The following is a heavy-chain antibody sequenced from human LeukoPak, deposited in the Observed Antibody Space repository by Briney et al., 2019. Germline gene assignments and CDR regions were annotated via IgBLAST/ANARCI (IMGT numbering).Heavy chain of an antibody. V-gene: IGHV4-4*07. Sequence: SETLSLTCTVSGGSISSYYWSWIRQPARKGLEWIGRIYTSGSTNYNPSLKSRVTMSVDTSKNQFSLKLSSVTAADTAVYYCARVHPTGYSSSWYPFDYWDQGTLVTVSS. CDR1: GGSISSYY. CDR2: IYTSGST. J-gene: IGHJ4*02. D-gene: IGHD6-13*01. CDR3: ARVHPTGYSSSWYPFDY.